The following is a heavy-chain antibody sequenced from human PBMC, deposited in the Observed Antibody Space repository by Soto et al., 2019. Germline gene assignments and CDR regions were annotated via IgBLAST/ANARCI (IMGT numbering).Heavy chain of an antibody. Sequence: GGSLRLSCTASGFTFTSYGMGWVRQAPGKGLQWVSTIRGDGGQTHYTDSVKGRFSIPRDNSKNTVYLQMDSLRAEDTAMYFCARDVGLDSDDFFAYWGQGTTVTVSS. CDR2: IRGDGGQT. J-gene: IGHJ4*03. D-gene: IGHD4-17*01. CDR1: GFTFTSYG. V-gene: IGHV3-23*01. CDR3: ARDVGLDSDDFFAY.